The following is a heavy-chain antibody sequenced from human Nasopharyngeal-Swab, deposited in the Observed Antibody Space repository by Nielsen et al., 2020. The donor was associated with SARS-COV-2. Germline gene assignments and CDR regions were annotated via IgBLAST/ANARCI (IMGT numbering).Heavy chain of an antibody. D-gene: IGHD6-13*01. CDR3: ARCIAAAGPAPDY. CDR1: GGSISSSSYY. CDR2: IYYSGST. Sequence: SETLSLTCTVSGGSISSSSYYWGWIRQPPGKGLEWIGSIYYSGSTYYNPSLKSRVTISVDTSKNQFSLKLSPVTAADTAVYYCARCIAAAGPAPDYWGQGTLVTVSS. J-gene: IGHJ4*02. V-gene: IGHV4-39*07.